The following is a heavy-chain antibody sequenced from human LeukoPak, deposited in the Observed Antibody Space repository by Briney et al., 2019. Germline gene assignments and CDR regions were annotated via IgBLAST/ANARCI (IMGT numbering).Heavy chain of an antibody. V-gene: IGHV1-24*01. Sequence: ASVTVSCKASGYTFTGYYMHWVRQAPGKGLEWMGGFDPEDGETIYAQKFQGRVTMTEDTSTDTAYMELSSLRSEDTAVYYCATVSGRSGSAFDIWGQGTMVTVSS. J-gene: IGHJ3*02. D-gene: IGHD3-10*01. CDR2: FDPEDGET. CDR1: GYTFTGYY. CDR3: ATVSGRSGSAFDI.